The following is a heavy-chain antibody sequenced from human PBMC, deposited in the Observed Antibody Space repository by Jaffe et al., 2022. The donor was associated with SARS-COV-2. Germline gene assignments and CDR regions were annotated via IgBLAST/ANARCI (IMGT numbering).Heavy chain of an antibody. V-gene: IGHV3-23*01. CDR2: ISGSGGST. Sequence: EVQLLESGGGLVQPGGSLRLSCAASGFTFSSYAMSWVRQAPGKGLEWVSAISGSGGSTYYADSVKGRFTISRDNSKNTLYLQMNSLRAEDTAVYYCAKGEGYYDFWSGYYGGMDVWGQGTTVTVSS. CDR1: GFTFSSYA. J-gene: IGHJ6*02. D-gene: IGHD3-3*01. CDR3: AKGEGYYDFWSGYYGGMDV.